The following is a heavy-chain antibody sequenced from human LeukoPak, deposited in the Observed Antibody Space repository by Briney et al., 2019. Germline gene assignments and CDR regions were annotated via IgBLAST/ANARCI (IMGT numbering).Heavy chain of an antibody. D-gene: IGHD6-19*01. J-gene: IGHJ1*01. Sequence: PSETLSLTCTVSGGSISNYWSWIRQPPGKGLEWIGYIYYSGSTNYNPSLKSRVTISVDTSKNQFSLKLSSVTAADTALYYCASISSGWYAASAEYFQHWGQGTLVTVSS. CDR2: IYYSGST. V-gene: IGHV4-59*08. CDR3: ASISSGWYAASAEYFQH. CDR1: GGSISNY.